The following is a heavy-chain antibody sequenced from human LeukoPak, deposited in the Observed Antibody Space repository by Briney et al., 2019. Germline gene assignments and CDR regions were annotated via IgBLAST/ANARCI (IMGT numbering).Heavy chain of an antibody. CDR3: ARGQWDRFVVVPAAKGAPLDY. CDR1: GGSFSGYY. CDR2: INHSGST. V-gene: IGHV4-34*01. D-gene: IGHD2-2*01. Sequence: SETLSLTCAVYGGSFSGYYWSWLRQPPEKGLEWIGEINHSGSTNYNPSLTSRVTISVDTSKNQFSLKLSSVTAADTGVHYCARGQWDRFVVVPAAKGAPLDYWGQGTLVTVSS. J-gene: IGHJ4*02.